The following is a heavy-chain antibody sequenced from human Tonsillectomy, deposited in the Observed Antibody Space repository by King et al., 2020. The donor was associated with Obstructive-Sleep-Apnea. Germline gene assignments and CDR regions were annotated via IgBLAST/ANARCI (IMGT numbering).Heavy chain of an antibody. Sequence: VQLVESGAEVKKPGESLKISCKGSGYSFTTYWIGWVRQMPGKGLEWMGIIYPGDSDTRYSPSFQGQVTISADKSINTAFLQWSSLKDSDTAMYYCARHPYYDSSGSNFDYWGQGTLVTVSS. D-gene: IGHD3-22*01. J-gene: IGHJ4*02. CDR3: ARHPYYDSSGSNFDY. CDR1: GYSFTTYW. CDR2: IYPGDSDT. V-gene: IGHV5-51*01.